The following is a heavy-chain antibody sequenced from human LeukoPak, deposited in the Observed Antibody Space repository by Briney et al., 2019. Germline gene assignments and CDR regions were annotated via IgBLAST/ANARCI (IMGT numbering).Heavy chain of an antibody. CDR3: ARVPKGSGYVDS. V-gene: IGHV4-61*01. D-gene: IGHD3-10*01. J-gene: IGHJ4*02. Sequence: SETLSLTCTVSGGSFSSSSYYWSWIRQPPGKGLEWIGNIYYSGSTNYNSSLKSRVTISIDTSKNQCSLKLKSVTAADTAVYYCARVPKGSGYVDSWGQGTLVTVSS. CDR1: GGSFSSSSYY. CDR2: IYYSGST.